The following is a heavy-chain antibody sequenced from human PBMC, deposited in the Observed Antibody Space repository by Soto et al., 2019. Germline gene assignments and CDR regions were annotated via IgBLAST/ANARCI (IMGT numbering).Heavy chain of an antibody. CDR2: IYYSGST. CDR1: GGSISSYY. J-gene: IGHJ6*02. CDR3: AKDSPINYDSSGYYYRNYYYGMDV. Sequence: SETLSLTCTVSGGSISSYYWSWIRQPPGKGLEWIGYIYYSGSTNYNPSLKSRVTISVDTSKNQFSLKLSSVTAADTAVYYCAKDSPINYDSSGYYYRNYYYGMDVWGQGTTVTVSS. D-gene: IGHD3-22*01. V-gene: IGHV4-59*01.